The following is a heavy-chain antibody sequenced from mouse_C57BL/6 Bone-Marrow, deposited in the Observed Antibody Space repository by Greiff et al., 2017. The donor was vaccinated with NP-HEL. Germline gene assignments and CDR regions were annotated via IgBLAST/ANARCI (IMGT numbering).Heavy chain of an antibody. D-gene: IGHD2-4*01. CDR2: INPSSGYT. CDR3: AREGAYYDYPYWYFDV. J-gene: IGHJ1*03. CDR1: GYTFTSYT. V-gene: IGHV1-4*01. Sequence: VQLKESGAELARPGASVKMSCKASGYTFTSYTMHWVKQRPGQGLEWIGYINPSSGYTKYNQKFKDKATLTADKSSSTAYMQLSSLTSEDSAVYYCAREGAYYDYPYWYFDVWGTGTTVTVSS.